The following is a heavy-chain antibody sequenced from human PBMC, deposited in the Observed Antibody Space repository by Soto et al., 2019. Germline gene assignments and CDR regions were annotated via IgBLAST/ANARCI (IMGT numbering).Heavy chain of an antibody. CDR1: GGSIRSYY. D-gene: IGHD3-10*01. CDR3: ARELFGRSVWFDP. J-gene: IGHJ5*02. CDR2: IYYSGST. Sequence: PTETLSLTCSVYGGSIRSYYWSWIRQPPGKGLEWIGYIYYSGSTNYNPSLKSRVTISVDTSKNQFSLKLSSVTAADTAVYYCARELFGRSVWFDPWGQGTLVTVS. V-gene: IGHV4-59*01.